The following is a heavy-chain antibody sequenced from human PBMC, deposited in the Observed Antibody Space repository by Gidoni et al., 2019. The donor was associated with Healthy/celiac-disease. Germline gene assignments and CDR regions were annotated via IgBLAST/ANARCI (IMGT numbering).Heavy chain of an antibody. D-gene: IGHD4-17*01. CDR1: GGSFSGYY. Sequence: QVQLQQWGAGLLKPSETLSLTCAVYGGSFSGYYWSWIRQPPGKGLEWIGEINHSGSTNYNPSLKSRVTISVDTSKNQFSLKLSSVTAADTAVYYCARGGESGDELKYPEYYGDSAYWFDPWGQGTLVTVSS. V-gene: IGHV4-34*01. CDR3: ARGGESGDELKYPEYYGDSAYWFDP. J-gene: IGHJ5*02. CDR2: INHSGST.